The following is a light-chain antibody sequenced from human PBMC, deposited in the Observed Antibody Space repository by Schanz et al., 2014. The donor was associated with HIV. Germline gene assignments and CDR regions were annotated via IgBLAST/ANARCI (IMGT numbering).Light chain of an antibody. V-gene: IGKV3D-20*01. J-gene: IGKJ1*01. CDR2: GAS. CDR3: QQYGSSPWT. Sequence: EIVLTQSPASLSLSPGERATLSCRASQSVSSSYLAWYQQKPGLAPRLLIYGASGRATGIPDRFSGSGSGTEFTLTISSLQSEDFAVYYCQQYGSSPWTFGQGTKVEIK. CDR1: QSVSSSY.